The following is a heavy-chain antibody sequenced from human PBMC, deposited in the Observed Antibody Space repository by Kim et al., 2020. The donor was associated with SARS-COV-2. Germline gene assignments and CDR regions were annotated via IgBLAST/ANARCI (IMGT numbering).Heavy chain of an antibody. CDR2: ISAYNGNT. D-gene: IGHD1-26*01. J-gene: IGHJ4*02. Sequence: ASVKVSCKASGYTFSSYGVSWVRQAPGQGLEWMGWISAYNGNTNYAQKLQGRVTMTTDTSTSTAYMELRSLRSDDTAVYYCARDGYIVGGRGVFDYWGQGTLVTVSS. V-gene: IGHV1-18*01. CDR1: GYTFSSYG. CDR3: ARDGYIVGGRGVFDY.